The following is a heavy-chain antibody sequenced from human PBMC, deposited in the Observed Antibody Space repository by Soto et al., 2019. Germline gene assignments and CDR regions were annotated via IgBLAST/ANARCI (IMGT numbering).Heavy chain of an antibody. CDR3: ARGYCSGGSCYSDYYYYMDV. D-gene: IGHD2-15*01. CDR2: IWYDGSNK. V-gene: IGHV3-33*01. CDR1: GFTFSSYG. Sequence: QVQLVESGGGVVQPGRSLRLSCAASGFTFSSYGMHWVRQAPGKGLEWVAVIWYDGSNKYYADSVKGRFTISRDNSKNTLYLQMNSLRAEDTAVYYCARGYCSGGSCYSDYYYYMDVWGKGTTDTVSS. J-gene: IGHJ6*03.